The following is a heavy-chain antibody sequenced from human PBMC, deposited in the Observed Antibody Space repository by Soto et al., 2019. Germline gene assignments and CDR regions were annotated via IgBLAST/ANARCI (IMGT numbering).Heavy chain of an antibody. J-gene: IGHJ5*02. Sequence: EVQLVESGGGLVQPGGSLRLSCAASGFTFSSYSMNWVRQAPGKGLEWVSYISSSSSTIYYADSVKGRFTISRDNAKKSLYLQMNSLRDEDTAVYYRARAPEGSGRSRTNWFDPRGQGTLVTVSS. CDR2: ISSSSSTI. CDR3: ARAPEGSGRSRTNWFDP. D-gene: IGHD3-10*01. V-gene: IGHV3-48*02. CDR1: GFTFSSYS.